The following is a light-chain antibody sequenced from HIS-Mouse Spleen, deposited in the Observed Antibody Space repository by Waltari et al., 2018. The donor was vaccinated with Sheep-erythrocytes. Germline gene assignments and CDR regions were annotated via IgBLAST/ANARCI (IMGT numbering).Light chain of an antibody. Sequence: QSALTQPRSVSGSPGQSVTISCTGTSSDVGGYNYVSWYQQHPGKAPKLMIYEGSKPPSGVSNRLPGSKSGNTASLTISGLQAEDEADYYCCSYAGSSTWVFGGGTKLTVL. CDR2: EGS. J-gene: IGLJ3*02. CDR3: CSYAGSSTWV. CDR1: SSDVGGYNY. V-gene: IGLV2-23*01.